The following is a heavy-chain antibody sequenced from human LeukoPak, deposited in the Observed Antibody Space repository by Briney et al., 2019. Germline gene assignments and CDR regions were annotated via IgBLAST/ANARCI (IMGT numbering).Heavy chain of an antibody. Sequence: ASVKVSCKASGYTFTSYDINWVRQANGQGLEWMGWMNPNSGNTGYAQKFQGRVAMTRNTSISTAYMELSSLRSEDTAVYYCARVRDGYKSPAGGYWGQGTLVTVSS. CDR3: ARVRDGYKSPAGGY. D-gene: IGHD5-24*01. J-gene: IGHJ4*02. V-gene: IGHV1-8*01. CDR2: MNPNSGNT. CDR1: GYTFTSYD.